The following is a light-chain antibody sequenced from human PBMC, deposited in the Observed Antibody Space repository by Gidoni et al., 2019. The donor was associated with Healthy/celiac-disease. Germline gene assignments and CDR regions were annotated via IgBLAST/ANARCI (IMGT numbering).Light chain of an antibody. CDR1: QSVSSY. CDR2: DAS. J-gene: IGKJ1*01. V-gene: IGKV3-11*01. CDR3: QQRSNWLWT. Sequence: EIVLTQSPATLSLSPGERATLSCRASQSVSSYLAWYQQKPGQAPRLLIYDASNRATGIPARFSGSGSGTDFTLTISSLEPEDFAVYYCQQRSNWLWTFXXXTKVEIK.